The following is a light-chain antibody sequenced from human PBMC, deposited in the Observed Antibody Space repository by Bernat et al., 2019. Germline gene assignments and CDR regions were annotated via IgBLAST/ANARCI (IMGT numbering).Light chain of an antibody. V-gene: IGLV1-40*01. CDR1: SSNIGAGYD. Sequence: QSLLTQPPSVSGAPGQRVTISCTWSSSNIGAGYDVHWYQQLPGTAPKLLIYGNSNRPSGVPDRFSGSKSGTSASLAITGLQAEDEADYYCQSYDSSLSGVYVFGTGTKVTVL. CDR3: QSYDSSLSGVYV. CDR2: GNS. J-gene: IGLJ1*01.